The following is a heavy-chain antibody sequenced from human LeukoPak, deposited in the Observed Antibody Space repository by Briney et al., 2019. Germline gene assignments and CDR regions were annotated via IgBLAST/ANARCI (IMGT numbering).Heavy chain of an antibody. CDR3: ARDRLRSTRAFDL. J-gene: IGHJ3*01. Sequence: ASETLSLTCTVSGGSISSGGYYWSWIRQHPGKGLEWIGYIYYSGSTYYNPSLKSRVTISVDTSKNQFSLKLSSVTAADTAVYYCARDRLRSTRAFDLWGQGTMVTVSS. CDR1: GGSISSGGYY. CDR2: IYYSGST. D-gene: IGHD5-24*01. V-gene: IGHV4-31*03.